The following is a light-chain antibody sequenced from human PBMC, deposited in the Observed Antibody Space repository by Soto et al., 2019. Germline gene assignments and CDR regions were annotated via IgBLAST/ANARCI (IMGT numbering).Light chain of an antibody. CDR3: QKYNSAPYT. V-gene: IGKV3-15*01. CDR2: GVS. J-gene: IGKJ2*01. Sequence: EIVMTQSPVTLSVSPGERATLSCRASQSVRSTYLAWYQQKPGQAPRLLIFGVSNRAAGIPARFSGSGSGTEFTLTISSLQSEDFATYYCQKYNSAPYTFGQGTKLEIK. CDR1: QSVRSTY.